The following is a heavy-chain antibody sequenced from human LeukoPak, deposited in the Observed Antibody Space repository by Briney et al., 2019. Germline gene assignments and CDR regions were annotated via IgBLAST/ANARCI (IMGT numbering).Heavy chain of an antibody. CDR3: ARGSRYFDWPPAYAFDI. Sequence: GGSLRLSCAASGFTFSSYAMSWVRQAPGKGLEWVAVISYDGSNKYYADSVKGRFTISRDNSKNTLYLQMNSLRAEDTAVYYCARGSRYFDWPPAYAFDIWGQGTMVTVS. V-gene: IGHV3-30-3*01. D-gene: IGHD3-9*01. CDR1: GFTFSSYA. J-gene: IGHJ3*02. CDR2: ISYDGSNK.